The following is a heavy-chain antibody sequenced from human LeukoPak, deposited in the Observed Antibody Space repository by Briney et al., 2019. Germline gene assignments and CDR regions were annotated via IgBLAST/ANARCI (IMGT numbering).Heavy chain of an antibody. D-gene: IGHD3-22*01. V-gene: IGHV3-23*01. Sequence: PGGSLRLSCAASGFTFDSYAMSWVRQAPGKGLEWVSAISGSGGSTYYADSVKGRFTISRDNAKNSLYLQMNSLRAEDTAVYYCARAYYDSSGYYHVGYFDYWGQGTLVTVSS. CDR3: ARAYYDSSGYYHVGYFDY. J-gene: IGHJ4*02. CDR2: ISGSGGST. CDR1: GFTFDSYA.